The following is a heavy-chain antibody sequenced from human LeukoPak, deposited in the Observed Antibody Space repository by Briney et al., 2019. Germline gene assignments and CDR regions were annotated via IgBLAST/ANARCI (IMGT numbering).Heavy chain of an antibody. V-gene: IGHV4-30-2*01. CDR1: GGSISSGGYY. CDR3: ARVSVYYDILTGYPTRYYGMDV. J-gene: IGHJ6*02. D-gene: IGHD3-9*01. Sequence: PSETLSLTCTVSGGSISSGGYYWSWIRQPPGKGLEWIGYIYHSGSTYYNPSLKSRVTISVDRSKNQFSLKLSSVTAADTAVYYCARVSVYYDILTGYPTRYYGMDVWGQGTTVTVSS. CDR2: IYHSGST.